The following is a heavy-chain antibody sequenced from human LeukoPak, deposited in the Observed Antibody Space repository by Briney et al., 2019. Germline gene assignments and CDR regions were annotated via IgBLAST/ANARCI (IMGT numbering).Heavy chain of an antibody. CDR3: ATPGVVGARDFDY. Sequence: WASVKVSCKASGGTFSSYAISWVRQAPGQGLEWMGRIIPILGIANYAQKFQGRVTITADKSTSTAYMELSSLRSEDTAVYYCATPGVVGARDFDYWGQGTLVTVSS. J-gene: IGHJ4*02. V-gene: IGHV1-69*04. CDR2: IIPILGIA. CDR1: GGTFSSYA. D-gene: IGHD1-26*01.